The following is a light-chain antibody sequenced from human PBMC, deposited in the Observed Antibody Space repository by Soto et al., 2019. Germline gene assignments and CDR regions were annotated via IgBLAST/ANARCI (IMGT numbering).Light chain of an antibody. CDR2: KAS. V-gene: IGKV1-5*03. CDR1: QSIGSW. J-gene: IGKJ1*01. Sequence: EIQITQSASTLSGSVGDRVTITCRASQSIGSWLAWFQQKPGKAPKVLIYKASSLESGVPSRFSGSGSGTEFTLTISSLQPDDFATYYCQQYNSYSSFGQGTKVDIK. CDR3: QQYNSYSS.